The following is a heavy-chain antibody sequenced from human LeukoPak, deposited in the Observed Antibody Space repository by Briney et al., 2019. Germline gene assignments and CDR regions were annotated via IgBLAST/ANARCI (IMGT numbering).Heavy chain of an antibody. D-gene: IGHD2-2*01. CDR2: IYHSGST. Sequence: PSETLSLPCAVSGYSISSGYYWGWIRQPPGKGLEWIGSIYHSGSTYYNPSLKSRVTISVDTSKNQFSLKLSSVTAADTAVYYCAREGYCSSTSCPGGANWFDPWGQGTLVTVSS. J-gene: IGHJ5*02. CDR1: GYSISSGYY. V-gene: IGHV4-38-2*02. CDR3: AREGYCSSTSCPGGANWFDP.